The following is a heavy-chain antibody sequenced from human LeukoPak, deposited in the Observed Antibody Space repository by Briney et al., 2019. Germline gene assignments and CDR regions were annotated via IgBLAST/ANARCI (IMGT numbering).Heavy chain of an antibody. CDR3: ARGGARYLDN. V-gene: IGHV3-7*01. CDR2: MKEDGSDI. D-gene: IGHD3-9*01. Sequence: GGSLRLSCAAPGFSFSSYTMSWVRQAPGKWLEWVAKMKEDGSDIYYVDSVKGRFTICRDNAKNSLCLQMSSLRVEDTAVYYCARGGARYLDNWGQGTLVTVSS. J-gene: IGHJ4*02. CDR1: GFSFSSYT.